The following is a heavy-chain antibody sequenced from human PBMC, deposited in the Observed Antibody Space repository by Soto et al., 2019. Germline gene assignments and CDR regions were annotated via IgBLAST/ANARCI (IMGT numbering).Heavy chain of an antibody. CDR1: GGSISSGGNY. CDR3: ARDQGGVRGVSPFAP. D-gene: IGHD3-10*01. CDR2: IYYSGST. Sequence: QVQLQESGPGLVKPSQTLSLTCTVSGGSISSGGNYWSWIRQHPGKGLEWIGYIYYSGSTYYNPSLKSRLTMSVDTSKNRCSLKRSAVTAADTAVYYCARDQGGVRGVSPFAPWGQGTLVTVSS. V-gene: IGHV4-31*03. J-gene: IGHJ5*02.